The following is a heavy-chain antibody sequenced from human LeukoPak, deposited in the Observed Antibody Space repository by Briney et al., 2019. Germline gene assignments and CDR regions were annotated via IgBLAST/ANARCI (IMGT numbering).Heavy chain of an antibody. CDR2: INSDGITT. CDR1: GFTFSTYW. D-gene: IGHD4-17*01. J-gene: IGHJ4*02. Sequence: GGSLRLSCAASGFTFSTYWMHWDRQAPGKGLVCVSRINSDGITTSYADSVKGRFTISRDNAKNSLYLQMNSLRAEDTAVYYCAKVGDYGDYALDYWGQGTLVTVSS. V-gene: IGHV3-74*01. CDR3: AKVGDYGDYALDY.